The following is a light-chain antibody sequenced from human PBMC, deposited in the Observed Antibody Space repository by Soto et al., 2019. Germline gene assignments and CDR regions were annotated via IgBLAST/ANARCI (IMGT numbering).Light chain of an antibody. V-gene: IGKV1-39*01. CDR1: QNINNY. CDR2: TAS. J-gene: IGKJ4*01. Sequence: DIQMTQSPSSLSASVGDRVTITCRASQNINNYLNWYQQKSGEAPKLLIYTASSLQSGVPARVSGSGSGTEFILTISSLQPEDFATYYCQQSYSAPLTFGGGTKVDIK. CDR3: QQSYSAPLT.